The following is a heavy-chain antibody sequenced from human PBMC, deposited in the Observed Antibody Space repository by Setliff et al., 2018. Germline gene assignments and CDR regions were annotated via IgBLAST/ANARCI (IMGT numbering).Heavy chain of an antibody. CDR2: IKSKTDGGTT. V-gene: IGHV3-15*01. CDR1: GVTFTKAW. Sequence: GGSLRLSCAASGVTFTKAWMSLVRQAPGKGLDWVGRIKSKTDGGTTDYAAPVKGRFTISRDDSKNTLYLQMNSLKTEDTAVYYCVKLVPQAISSDPWGQGTLVTVSS. CDR3: VKLVPQAISSDP. J-gene: IGHJ5*02. D-gene: IGHD3-10*01.